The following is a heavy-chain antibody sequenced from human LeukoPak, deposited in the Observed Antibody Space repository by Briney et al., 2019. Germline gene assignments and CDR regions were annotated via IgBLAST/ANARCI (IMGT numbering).Heavy chain of an antibody. D-gene: IGHD2-2*01. CDR2: ISYDGSNK. CDR1: GFTFSSYG. V-gene: IGHV3-30*18. CDR3: AKDPGYERGAFDF. J-gene: IGHJ4*02. Sequence: PWGSLRLSCAASGFTFSSYGMHWVRQAPGKGLEWVAVISYDGSNKYYADSVKGRFTISRDNSKNTLYLQMNSLRAEDTAVYYCAKDPGYERGAFDFWGQGTMVTVSS.